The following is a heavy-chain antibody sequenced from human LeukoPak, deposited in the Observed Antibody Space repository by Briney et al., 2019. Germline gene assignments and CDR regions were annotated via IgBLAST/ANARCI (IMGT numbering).Heavy chain of an antibody. CDR3: ARFETIAVATVDY. V-gene: IGHV3-21*01. CDR1: GFTFSTYS. Sequence: GGSLRLSCAASGFTFSTYSMNWVRQAPGKGLEWVSSLSRSGRTIYYADSVKGRFTISRDNAKNSLYLQMNSLRAEDTAMYYCARFETIAVATVDYWGQGTLVTVSS. D-gene: IGHD6-13*01. CDR2: LSRSGRTI. J-gene: IGHJ4*02.